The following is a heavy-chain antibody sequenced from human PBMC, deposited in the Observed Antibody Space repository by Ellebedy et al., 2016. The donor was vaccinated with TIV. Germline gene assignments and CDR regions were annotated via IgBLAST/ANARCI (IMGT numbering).Heavy chain of an antibody. Sequence: GGSLRLSCAASGFTFSSSAMHWVRQAPGKGLEWVAVISDDGSNKYSANSVKGRFTISRVNSKNTLYLLMNSLRAEDTAVYYCARSPQHFYYFDYWGQGTLVTVSS. CDR1: GFTFSSSA. V-gene: IGHV3-30*04. D-gene: IGHD3-3*02. CDR3: ARSPQHFYYFDY. CDR2: ISDDGSNK. J-gene: IGHJ4*02.